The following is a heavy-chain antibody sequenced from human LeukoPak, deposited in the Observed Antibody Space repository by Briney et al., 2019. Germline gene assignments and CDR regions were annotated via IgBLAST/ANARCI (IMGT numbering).Heavy chain of an antibody. CDR1: GGSISSYY. V-gene: IGHV4-59*12. Sequence: SETLSLTCSVSGGSISSYYWSWIRQPPGKGLEWIGYIYHSGSTVYNPSLKSRVTMSVDTSKNQFSLKLSSVTAADTAVYYCARDAKEAAAGYYYYYYMDVWGKGTTVTISS. D-gene: IGHD6-13*01. CDR2: IYHSGST. CDR3: ARDAKEAAAGYYYYYYMDV. J-gene: IGHJ6*03.